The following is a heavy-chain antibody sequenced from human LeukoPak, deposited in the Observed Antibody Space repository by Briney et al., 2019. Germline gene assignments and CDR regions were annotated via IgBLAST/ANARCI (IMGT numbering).Heavy chain of an antibody. Sequence: WASVKVSCKASGGTFISYAISWVRQAPGQGLEWMGGIIPIFGTANYAQKFQGRVTITADESTSTAYMELSSLRSEDTAVYYCASGGSYYDSSGYAFAYWGQGTLVTVSS. CDR1: GGTFISYA. J-gene: IGHJ4*02. CDR2: IIPIFGTA. V-gene: IGHV1-69*13. D-gene: IGHD3-22*01. CDR3: ASGGSYYDSSGYAFAY.